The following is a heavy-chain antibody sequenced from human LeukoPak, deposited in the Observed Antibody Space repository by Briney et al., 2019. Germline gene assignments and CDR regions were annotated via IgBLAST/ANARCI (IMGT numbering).Heavy chain of an antibody. CDR3: AKDHGSLGSGLN. CDR1: GFTFSSYG. Sequence: GGSLRLSCAASGFTFSSYGMSWVPQAPGRGLGGASVVSGSGSNTYYADSVKGRFTISRDNSKNTLYLLMNSLRAEDTAVYYCAKDHGSLGSGLNWGQGTLVIVSS. V-gene: IGHV3-23*01. J-gene: IGHJ4*02. CDR2: VSGSGSNT. D-gene: IGHD3-10*01.